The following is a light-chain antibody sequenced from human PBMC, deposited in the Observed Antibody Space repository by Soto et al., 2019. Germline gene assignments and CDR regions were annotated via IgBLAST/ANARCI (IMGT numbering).Light chain of an antibody. CDR2: GNN. J-gene: IGLJ1*01. CDR3: SSYTSDSSYV. Sequence: QSVLTQPPSVPGAPGQTDIISCSGGSSNLGAPYVVHWFRQLPGTAPRLLIFGNNNRPSGVPDRFSGSKSGNTASLFISGLQAEDEADYYCSSYTSDSSYVFGSGTKVTVL. CDR1: SSNLGAPYV. V-gene: IGLV1-40*01.